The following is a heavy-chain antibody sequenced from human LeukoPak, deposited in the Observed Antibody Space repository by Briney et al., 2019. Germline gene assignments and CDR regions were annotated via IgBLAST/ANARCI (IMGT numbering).Heavy chain of an antibody. J-gene: IGHJ4*02. CDR2: INADGGFT. CDR3: ARDPGISGVDY. V-gene: IGHV3-74*01. D-gene: IGHD2-15*01. CDR1: GFTFSTHW. Sequence: GGSLRLSCAASGFTFSTHWMHWVRQAPRNGLVWVSRINADGGFTSYADSVKGRFTISRDNTENTLYLQMNSLTAEDTAVYYCARDPGISGVDYWGLGTLVTVSS.